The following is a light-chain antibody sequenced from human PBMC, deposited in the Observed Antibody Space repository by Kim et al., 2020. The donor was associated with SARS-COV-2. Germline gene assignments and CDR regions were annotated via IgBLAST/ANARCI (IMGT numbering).Light chain of an antibody. J-gene: IGLJ3*02. CDR3: QTWDTDIRV. Sequence: QPVLTQSPSASASLGASVRLTCTLSSGYSTYAIAWHQQQPEKGPRYLMKINSDGTYKKGDGIPDRFSGSRSGAERYITISSLQSEDEADYYCQTWDTDIRVFGRGTQLTVL. CDR2: INSDGTY. V-gene: IGLV4-69*01. CDR1: SGYSTYA.